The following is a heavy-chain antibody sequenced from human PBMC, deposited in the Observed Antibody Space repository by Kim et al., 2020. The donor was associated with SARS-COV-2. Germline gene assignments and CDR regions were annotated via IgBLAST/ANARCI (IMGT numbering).Heavy chain of an antibody. J-gene: IGHJ4*02. D-gene: IGHD3-10*01. CDR2: ISGSDGST. V-gene: IGHV3-23*01. Sequence: GGSLRLSCAASGFTFSSYAMNWVRQAPGKGLEWVSLISGSDGSTYYADSMKGRFIISRDNSKNTLYLQMNSLRAEDTAVYYCAKAPYDSGASGFDYWGQGTLVTVSS. CDR3: AKAPYDSGASGFDY. CDR1: GFTFSSYA.